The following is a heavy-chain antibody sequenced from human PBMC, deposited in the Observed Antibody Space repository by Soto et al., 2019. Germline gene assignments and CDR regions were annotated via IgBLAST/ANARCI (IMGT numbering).Heavy chain of an antibody. Sequence: SETLSLTCTVSGGSISSGGYYWSCIRQHPGKGLEWIGYIYYSGSTYYNPSLKSRVTISVDTSKNQFSLKLSSVTAADTAVYYCARELVTLVRGGLYYYYGMDVWGQGTTVTVSS. J-gene: IGHJ6*02. D-gene: IGHD3-10*01. V-gene: IGHV4-31*03. CDR3: ARELVTLVRGGLYYYYGMDV. CDR2: IYYSGST. CDR1: GGSISSGGYY.